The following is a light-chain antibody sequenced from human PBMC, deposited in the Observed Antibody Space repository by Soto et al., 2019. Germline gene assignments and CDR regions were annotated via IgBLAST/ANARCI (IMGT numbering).Light chain of an antibody. CDR1: TSNIGSNY. CDR2: RNN. Sequence: QPVLTQPPSASGTPGQWLTISCSGSTSNIGSNYVYWYQQLPGTAPRLLIYRNNGRPSGVPDRFSASKSGTSASLAISGLRSEDEADYYCSSYRTGGSYVFGTGTKLTVL. CDR3: SSYRTGGSYV. J-gene: IGLJ1*01. V-gene: IGLV1-47*01.